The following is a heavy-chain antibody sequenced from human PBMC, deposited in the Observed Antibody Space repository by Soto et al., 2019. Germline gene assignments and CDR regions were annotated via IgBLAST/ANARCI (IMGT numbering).Heavy chain of an antibody. CDR3: ARHDRFQGWFVP. J-gene: IGHJ5*02. Sequence: SETLSLTCTVSXGSISSSSYYWGWIRQPPGKGLEWIGSIYYSGSTYYNPSLKSRVTISVDTSKNQFSLKLSSVTAADTAVYYCARHDRFQGWFVPWGQGTLVTVSS. V-gene: IGHV4-39*01. CDR1: XGSISSSSYY. CDR2: IYYSGST. D-gene: IGHD3-22*01.